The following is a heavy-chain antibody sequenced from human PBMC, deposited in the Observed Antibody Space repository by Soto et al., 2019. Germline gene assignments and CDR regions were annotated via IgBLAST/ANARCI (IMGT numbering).Heavy chain of an antibody. CDR3: ARKQLCHFWYFDV. CDR2: INVGNGNT. Sequence: QVKLVQSGAEVKKPGASVEISCKASGYTFTNYPIHWVRQAPGQRLEWMGWINVGNGNTKYSQNFQGRVTITRDTFATTVHMELSSLRSEDTAVYCCARKQLCHFWYFDVWGRGTLVTVSS. V-gene: IGHV1-3*01. CDR1: GYTFTNYP. J-gene: IGHJ2*01. D-gene: IGHD6-13*01.